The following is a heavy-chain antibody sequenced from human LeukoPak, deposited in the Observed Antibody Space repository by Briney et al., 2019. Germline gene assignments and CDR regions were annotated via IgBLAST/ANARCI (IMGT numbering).Heavy chain of an antibody. D-gene: IGHD2-2*01. V-gene: IGHV3-30-3*01. CDR2: ISYDGSNK. Sequence: QPGRSLRLSCAASGFTFSSYAMHGVRQAPGKGLEWVAVISYDGSNKYYADSVKGRFTISRDNSKNTLYVQMNSLSAEDTAVYYCARDPINCSSNSCDYYYYYYMDVWGKGTTVTVSS. J-gene: IGHJ6*03. CDR1: GFTFSSYA. CDR3: ARDPINCSSNSCDYYYYYYMDV.